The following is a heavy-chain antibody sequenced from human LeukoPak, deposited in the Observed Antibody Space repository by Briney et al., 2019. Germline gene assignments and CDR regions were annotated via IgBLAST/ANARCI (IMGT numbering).Heavy chain of an antibody. J-gene: IGHJ3*02. CDR1: GFTFSSYW. CDR3: ARNAFDI. V-gene: IGHV3-7*01. CDR2: INQDGSGK. Sequence: GSLRLSCVASGFTFSSYWMSWVRQTPGKGLEWVANINQDGSGKYYVDSVKGRFTISRDNAKNSLYLQMNSLRAKDTAVYYCARNAFDIWGQGTVVTVSS.